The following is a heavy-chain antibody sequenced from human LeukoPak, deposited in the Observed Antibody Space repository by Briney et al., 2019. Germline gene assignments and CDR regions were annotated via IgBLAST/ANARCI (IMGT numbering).Heavy chain of an antibody. CDR2: INPNSGGT. CDR1: GYTFTGYY. D-gene: IGHD6-19*01. J-gene: IGHJ4*02. Sequence: GASVKVSCKASGYTFTGYYMHWVRQAPGQGLEWMGWINPNSGGTNYAQKFQGRVTMTRDTSISTAYMELSRLRSDDTAVYYCARDLTSFVAVAGREPDYWGQGTLVTVSS. CDR3: ARDLTSFVAVAGREPDY. V-gene: IGHV1-2*02.